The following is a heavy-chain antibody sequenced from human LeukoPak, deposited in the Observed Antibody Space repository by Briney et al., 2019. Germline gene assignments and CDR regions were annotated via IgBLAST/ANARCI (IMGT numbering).Heavy chain of an antibody. CDR3: ARPAPSGWYDY. CDR2: INHSGST. Sequence: PSETLSLTCAVYGGSFSGYYWSWIRQPPGKGLEWIGEINHSGSTNYNPSLKSRVTISVDTSKNQFSLKLSSVTAADTAVYYCARPAPSGWYDYWGQGTLVTVSS. CDR1: GGSFSGYY. D-gene: IGHD6-19*01. J-gene: IGHJ4*02. V-gene: IGHV4-34*01.